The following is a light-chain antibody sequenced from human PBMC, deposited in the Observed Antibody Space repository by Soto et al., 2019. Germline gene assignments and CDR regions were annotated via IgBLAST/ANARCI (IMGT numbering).Light chain of an antibody. J-gene: IGLJ2*01. V-gene: IGLV2-23*03. CDR1: SSDVGSSIL. CDR3: CSYAGSSTFVV. CDR2: EGS. Sequence: QSVLTQPASVSGSPGQSITISCTGTSSDVGSSILVSWYQQHPGKAPKLMIYEGSTRPSGVSNRFSGSKSGNTASLTIAGLQAEDEADYYCCSYAGSSTFVVFGGGTKLTVL.